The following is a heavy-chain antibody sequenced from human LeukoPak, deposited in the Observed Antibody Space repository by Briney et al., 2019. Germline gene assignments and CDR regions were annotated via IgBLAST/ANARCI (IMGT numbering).Heavy chain of an antibody. CDR2: ISGSGGST. J-gene: IGHJ4*02. V-gene: IGHV3-23*01. CDR3: ATHLITMVRGVITLYYFDY. CDR1: GFTFSSYA. Sequence: PGGSLRPSCAASGFTFSSYAMSWVRQAPGKGLEWVSAISGSGGSTYYADSVKGRFTISRDNSKNTLYLQMNSLRAEDTAVYYCATHLITMVRGVITLYYFDYWGQGTLVTVSS. D-gene: IGHD3-10*01.